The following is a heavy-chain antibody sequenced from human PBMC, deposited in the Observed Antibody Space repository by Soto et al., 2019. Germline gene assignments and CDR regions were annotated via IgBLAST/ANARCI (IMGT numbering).Heavy chain of an antibody. D-gene: IGHD3-3*01. V-gene: IGHV3-11*06. Sequence: PGGSLRLSCAASGFTFSDYYMSWIRQAPGKGLEWVSYISSSSSYTNYADSVKGRFTISRDNAKNSLYLQMNSLRAEDTAVYYCARDDPPFTIFGVVIRADYYYGMDVWGQGTTVTVSS. CDR2: ISSSSSYT. J-gene: IGHJ6*02. CDR3: ARDDPPFTIFGVVIRADYYYGMDV. CDR1: GFTFSDYY.